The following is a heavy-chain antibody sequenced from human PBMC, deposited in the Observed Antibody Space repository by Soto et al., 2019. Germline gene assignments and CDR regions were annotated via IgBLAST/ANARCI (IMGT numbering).Heavy chain of an antibody. D-gene: IGHD5-12*01. Sequence: GGSLRLSCAASGFTFSSYGMHWVRQAPGKGLEWVAVISYDGSNKYYADSVKGRFTISRDNSKNTLYLQMNSLRAEDTAVYYCAKDLKGYGATTRYYYYYGMDVWGQGTTVTVSS. V-gene: IGHV3-30*18. CDR3: AKDLKGYGATTRYYYYYGMDV. J-gene: IGHJ6*02. CDR2: ISYDGSNK. CDR1: GFTFSSYG.